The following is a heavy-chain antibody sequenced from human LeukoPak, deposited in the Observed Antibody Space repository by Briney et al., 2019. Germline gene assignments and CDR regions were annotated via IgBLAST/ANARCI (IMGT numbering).Heavy chain of an antibody. J-gene: IGHJ4*02. Sequence: PGGSLRLSCAASGFTFSTFWMTWVRQAPGKGLEWVANIRQDGAEKYYVDSVKGRFTISRDNAKNSLYLQMNSLRAEGTAVYYCAKVPIPYSSGWYLNYWGQGTLVTVSS. CDR1: GFTFSTFW. CDR3: AKVPIPYSSGWYLNY. D-gene: IGHD6-19*01. CDR2: IRQDGAEK. V-gene: IGHV3-7*01.